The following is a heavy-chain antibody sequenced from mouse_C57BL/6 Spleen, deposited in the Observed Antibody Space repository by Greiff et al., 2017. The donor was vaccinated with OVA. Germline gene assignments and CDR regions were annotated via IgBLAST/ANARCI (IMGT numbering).Heavy chain of an antibody. CDR2: IAPEDGET. CDR3: ARYDYWFAY. Sequence: EVKLMESGAELVKPGASVKLSCTASGFNIKDYYMHLVKQRTEQGLEWIGRIAPEDGETKYAPKFQGKATITADTSSNTAYLQLSSLTSEDTAVYYCARYDYWFAYWGQGTLVTVSA. J-gene: IGHJ3*01. CDR1: GFNIKDYY. D-gene: IGHD2-4*01. V-gene: IGHV14-2*01.